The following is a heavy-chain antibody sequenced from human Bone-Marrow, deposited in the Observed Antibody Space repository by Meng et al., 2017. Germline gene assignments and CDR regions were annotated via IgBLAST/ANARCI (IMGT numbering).Heavy chain of an antibody. CDR1: GWSLRGSY. CDR3: ARAKRIYSGYGWWFDP. J-gene: IGHJ5*02. D-gene: IGHD5-12*01. CDR2: INHSGST. Sequence: GAGLLNPQNPLSLPLPFVGWSLRGSYWSWIRQPPGKGLEWIGEINHSGSTNYNPSLKSRVTISVDTSKNQFSLKLSSVTAADTAVYYCARAKRIYSGYGWWFDPWGQGTLVTVSS. V-gene: IGHV4-34*01.